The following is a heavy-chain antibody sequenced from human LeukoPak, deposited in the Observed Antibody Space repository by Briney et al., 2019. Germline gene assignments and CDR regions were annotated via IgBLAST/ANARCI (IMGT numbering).Heavy chain of an antibody. CDR3: ARGGYSYGKLLGYYYYYMDV. Sequence: ASAKVSCKASGYTFTGYYMHWVRQAPGQGLEWMGWINPNSGGTNYAQKFQGRVTMTRDTSISTAYMELSRLRSDDTAVFYCARGGYSYGKLLGYYYYYMDVWGKGTTVTVSS. CDR1: GYTFTGYY. J-gene: IGHJ6*03. D-gene: IGHD5-18*01. V-gene: IGHV1-2*02. CDR2: INPNSGGT.